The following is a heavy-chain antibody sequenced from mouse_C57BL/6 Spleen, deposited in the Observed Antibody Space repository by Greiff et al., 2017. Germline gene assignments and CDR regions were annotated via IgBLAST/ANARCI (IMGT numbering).Heavy chain of an antibody. J-gene: IGHJ2*01. CDR1: GYSITSGYY. Sequence: EVQRVESGPGLVKPSQSLSLTCSVTGYSITSGYYWNWIRQFPGNKLEWMGYISYDGSNNYNPSLKIRISITRDTSKNQFFLKLNSVTTEDTATYYCAREGYYGSSYKYFDYWGQGTTLTVSS. CDR3: AREGYYGSSYKYFDY. D-gene: IGHD1-1*01. V-gene: IGHV3-6*01. CDR2: ISYDGSN.